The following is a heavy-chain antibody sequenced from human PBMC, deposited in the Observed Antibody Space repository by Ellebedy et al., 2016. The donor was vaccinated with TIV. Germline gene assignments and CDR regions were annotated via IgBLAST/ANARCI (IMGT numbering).Heavy chain of an antibody. CDR2: IKSEVNGGTT. CDR1: GMIFSNAW. V-gene: IGHV3-15*01. Sequence: GGSLRLSXVASGMIFSNAWMTWVRQAPGKGLEWVGRIKSEVNGGTTDYAAPVKGRFTISRDDSKSTLYLQMDSLKTEDTAVYYCAKDIAFTFGGAIVNWGQGTLVTVSS. J-gene: IGHJ4*02. D-gene: IGHD3-16*02. CDR3: AKDIAFTFGGAIVN.